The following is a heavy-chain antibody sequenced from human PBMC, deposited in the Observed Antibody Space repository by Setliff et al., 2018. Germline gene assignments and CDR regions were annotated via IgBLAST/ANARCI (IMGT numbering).Heavy chain of an antibody. CDR3: ARDSALHSYHYDSSGYLDY. Sequence: SETLSLTCTVSGGSISSYSWSWIRQPPVKGLEWIGYVYYSGTTNYNPLFKSRVTISVDRPKNQFSLKLSSVTAADTGVYYCARDSALHSYHYDSSGYLDYWGQGALVTVSS. CDR1: GGSISSYS. D-gene: IGHD3-22*01. J-gene: IGHJ4*02. V-gene: IGHV4-59*01. CDR2: VYYSGTT.